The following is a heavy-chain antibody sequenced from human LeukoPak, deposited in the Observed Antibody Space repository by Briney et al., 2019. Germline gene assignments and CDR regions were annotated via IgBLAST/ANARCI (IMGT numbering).Heavy chain of an antibody. CDR2: MNPNSGNT. D-gene: IGHD3-22*01. Sequence: GASVKVSCRASGYTFTNYDINWVQQATGQGLEWMGWMNPNSGNTGYAQKFQGRVTFTRNTSISTAYMELSSLRSEDTAVYYCARDYYDSSAPLVGFDPWGQGTLVTVSS. CDR3: ARDYYDSSAPLVGFDP. V-gene: IGHV1-8*03. J-gene: IGHJ5*02. CDR1: GYTFTNYD.